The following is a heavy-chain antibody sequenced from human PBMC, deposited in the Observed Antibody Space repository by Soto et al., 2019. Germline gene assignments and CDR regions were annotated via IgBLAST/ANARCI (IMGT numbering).Heavy chain of an antibody. CDR2: ISAGGGGT. Sequence: PGGSLRLSCAGSGFTLTRSAVSWVRQAPGKGLEWVSGISAGGGGTYYADSVKGRFTISRDISKNTVYLQMNSLRAEDTAIYYCAKAREVTLVRISLAQWGQGTLVTVSS. J-gene: IGHJ4*02. CDR1: GFTLTRSA. V-gene: IGHV3-23*01. D-gene: IGHD3-10*01. CDR3: AKAREVTLVRISLAQ.